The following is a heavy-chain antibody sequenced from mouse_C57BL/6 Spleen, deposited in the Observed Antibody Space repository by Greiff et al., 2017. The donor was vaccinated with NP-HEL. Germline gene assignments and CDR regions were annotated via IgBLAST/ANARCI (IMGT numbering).Heavy chain of an antibody. Sequence: VQLQESGPELVKPGASVKISCKASGYAFSSSWMNWVKQRPGKGLEWIGRIYPGDGDTNYNGKFKGKATLTADNSSSTAYMQLSSLTSEDSAVYVCARWDYDPWFAYWGQGPLVTVSA. D-gene: IGHD2-4*01. V-gene: IGHV1-82*01. J-gene: IGHJ3*01. CDR1: GYAFSSSW. CDR2: IYPGDGDT. CDR3: ARWDYDPWFAY.